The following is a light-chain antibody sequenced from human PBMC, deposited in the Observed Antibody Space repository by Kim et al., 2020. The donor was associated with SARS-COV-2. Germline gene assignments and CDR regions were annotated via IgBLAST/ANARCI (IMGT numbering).Light chain of an antibody. Sequence: ESVGDRVTITCRANQNIDTWLAWFQQKPGKAPKLLVYQSYTLETGVPSRFSGSGSGTEFTLSISSLQPDDFATYYCQQYNTYSGTFGQGTKVDIK. CDR2: QSY. J-gene: IGKJ1*01. CDR1: QNIDTW. CDR3: QQYNTYSGT. V-gene: IGKV1-5*03.